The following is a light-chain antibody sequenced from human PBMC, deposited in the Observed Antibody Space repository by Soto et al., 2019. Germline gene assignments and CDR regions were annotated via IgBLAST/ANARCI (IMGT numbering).Light chain of an antibody. J-gene: IGKJ1*01. CDR1: QSLVHSDGNTY. Sequence: VMTQSPLPLPVTLGQPASISCRSSQSLVHSDGNTYLNWYQQKPGQAPRLLIYGASSRATGVPDRFSGSGSGTDFTLTISRLEPEDFAVYYCQQYGSSPWTFGQGTRVDI. V-gene: IGKV3-20*01. CDR2: GAS. CDR3: QQYGSSPWT.